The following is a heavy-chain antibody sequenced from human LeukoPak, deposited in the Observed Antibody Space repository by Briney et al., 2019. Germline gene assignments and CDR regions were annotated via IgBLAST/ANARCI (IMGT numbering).Heavy chain of an antibody. J-gene: IGHJ4*02. CDR1: DESFSGYQ. D-gene: IGHD4-23*01. CDR2: INHSGST. CDR3: ARTRAYGGRPDY. Sequence: SETLSLTCVVYDESFSGYQWTWIRQPPGKGLEWIGQINHSGSTNYNPSLKSRVIISIDTSKNQFSLKLTSVTAADTAVYYCARTRAYGGRPDYWGQGTLVTVSS. V-gene: IGHV4-34*01.